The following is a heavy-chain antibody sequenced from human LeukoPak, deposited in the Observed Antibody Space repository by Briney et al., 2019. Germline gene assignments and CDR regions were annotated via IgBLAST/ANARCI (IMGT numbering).Heavy chain of an antibody. V-gene: IGHV1-2*02. CDR3: ARVICSGGSCYSDAFDI. CDR2: INPNSGGT. Sequence: GASVKVSCKASGYTFTGYYMHWVRQAPGQGLEWMGWINPNSGGTNYAQKFQGRVTMTRDTSISTAYMELGRLRSDDTAVYYCARVICSGGSCYSDAFDIWGQGTMVTVSS. J-gene: IGHJ3*02. D-gene: IGHD2-15*01. CDR1: GYTFTGYY.